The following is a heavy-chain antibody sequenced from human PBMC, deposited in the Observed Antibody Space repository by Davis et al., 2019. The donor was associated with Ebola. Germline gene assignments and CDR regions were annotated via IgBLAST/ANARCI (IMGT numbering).Heavy chain of an antibody. CDR1: GFIFSSSW. J-gene: IGHJ1*01. V-gene: IGHV3-7*03. CDR3: AKDGYGGNLGYLRH. D-gene: IGHD4-23*01. Sequence: GESLKISCTASGFIFSSSWMSWVRQAPGKGLEWVANIKQDGSEKNYVDSVKGRFTISRDNAKNSLYLQMNSLRVEDTALYYCAKDGYGGNLGYLRHWGRGTLVTVSS. CDR2: IKQDGSEK.